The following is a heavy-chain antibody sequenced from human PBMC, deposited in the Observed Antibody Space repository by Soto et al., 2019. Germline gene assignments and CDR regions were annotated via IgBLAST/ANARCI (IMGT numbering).Heavy chain of an antibody. CDR2: INAGNGNT. CDR3: ARVPSSGWYIFGYYGMDV. CDR1: GYTFTSYA. V-gene: IGHV1-3*01. J-gene: IGHJ6*02. Sequence: ASVKVSCKASGYTFTSYAMHWVRQAPGQRLEWMGWINAGNGNTKYSQKFQGRVTITRDTSASTAYMELSSLRSEDTAVYYCARVPSSGWYIFGYYGMDVWGQGTTVTVSS. D-gene: IGHD6-19*01.